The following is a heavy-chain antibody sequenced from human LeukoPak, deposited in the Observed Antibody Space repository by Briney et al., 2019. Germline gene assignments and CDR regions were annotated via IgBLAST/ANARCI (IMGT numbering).Heavy chain of an antibody. J-gene: IGHJ3*02. CDR2: MYPSGIA. D-gene: IGHD3-9*01. CDR3: ARELDLRYFDWLAFDI. V-gene: IGHV4-4*07. Sequence: SETLSLTCTVSGGSISSYYWSWIRQPAGKGLEWIGRMYPSGIANYNPSLKSRVTMSVDTSKNQFSLKLTSVTAADTAVYFCARELDLRYFDWLAFDIWGQGTMVTVSS. CDR1: GGSISSYY.